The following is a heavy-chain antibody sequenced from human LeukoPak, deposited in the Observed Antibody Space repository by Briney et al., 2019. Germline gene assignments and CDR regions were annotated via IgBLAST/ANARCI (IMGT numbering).Heavy chain of an antibody. CDR2: IYYSGST. Sequence: SETLSLTCTVSGGSISSSSYYWGWIRQPPGKGLEWIGSIYYSGSTYYNPSLKSRVTISVDTSKNQFSLKLSSVTAADTAVYYCARVHWNDVGEGYYYMDVWGKGTTVTVSS. D-gene: IGHD1-1*01. CDR3: ARVHWNDVGEGYYYMDV. V-gene: IGHV4-39*07. J-gene: IGHJ6*03. CDR1: GGSISSSSYY.